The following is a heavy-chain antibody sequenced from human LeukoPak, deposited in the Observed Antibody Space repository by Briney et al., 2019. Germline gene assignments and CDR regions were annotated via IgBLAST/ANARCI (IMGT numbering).Heavy chain of an antibody. V-gene: IGHV4-39*07. Sequence: NPSETLSLTCTVSGGSISSSSYYWGWIRQPPGKGLEWIGSIYYSGSTYYNPSLKSRVTISVDTSKNQFSLKLSSVTAADTAVYYCARIPRSPWLASIAARQYDYWGQGTLVTVSS. CDR2: IYYSGST. CDR1: GGSISSSSYY. J-gene: IGHJ4*02. CDR3: ARIPRSPWLASIAARQYDY. D-gene: IGHD6-6*01.